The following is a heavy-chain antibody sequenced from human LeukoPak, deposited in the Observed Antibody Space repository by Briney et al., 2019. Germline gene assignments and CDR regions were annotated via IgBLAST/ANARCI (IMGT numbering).Heavy chain of an antibody. D-gene: IGHD2-21*01. Sequence: GGSLRLSCAASGFTFSGYWMHWVRQAPGKGLVWVSRIKSDGSITSYADSVKGRVTTSRDNAKNTLYLQMNSLRAEDTAVYYCARSDWFDPWGQGTLVIVSS. J-gene: IGHJ5*02. CDR3: ARSDWFDP. V-gene: IGHV3-74*01. CDR2: IKSDGSIT. CDR1: GFTFSGYW.